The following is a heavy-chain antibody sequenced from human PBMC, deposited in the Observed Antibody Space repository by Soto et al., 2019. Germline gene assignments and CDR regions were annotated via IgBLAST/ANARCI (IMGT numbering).Heavy chain of an antibody. V-gene: IGHV1-69*01. CDR1: GGTFSSYA. CDR2: IIPIFGTA. Sequence: QVQLVQSGAEVKKPGSSVKVSCKASGGTFSSYAISWVRQAPGQGLEWMGGIIPIFGTANYAQKFQGRVTITADESTSTAYMELSSMRAEDTAVYYCATKIVGAAHFDYWGQGTLVTVSS. CDR3: ATKIVGAAHFDY. J-gene: IGHJ4*02. D-gene: IGHD1-26*01.